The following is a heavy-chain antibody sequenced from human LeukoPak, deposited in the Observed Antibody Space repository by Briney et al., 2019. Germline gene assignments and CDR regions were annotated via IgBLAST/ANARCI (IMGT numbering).Heavy chain of an antibody. CDR3: AKDGITFGGVIVYFDY. D-gene: IGHD3-16*02. Sequence: GGSLRLSCAASGFTFGSYAMSWVRQAPGKGLEWVSAISGSGGSTYYADSVKGRFTISRDNSKNTLYLQMNSLRAEDTAVYYCAKDGITFGGVIVYFDYWGQGTLVTVSS. V-gene: IGHV3-23*01. J-gene: IGHJ4*02. CDR1: GFTFGSYA. CDR2: ISGSGGST.